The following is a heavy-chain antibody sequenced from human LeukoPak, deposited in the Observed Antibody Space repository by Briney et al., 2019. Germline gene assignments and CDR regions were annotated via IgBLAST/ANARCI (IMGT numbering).Heavy chain of an antibody. CDR3: AREGIPATTPPFDAFDI. D-gene: IGHD1-20*01. J-gene: IGHJ3*02. CDR2: ISSSSSYI. V-gene: IGHV3-21*01. Sequence: PGGSLRLSCAASGFTFSSYSMNWVRQAPGRGLEWVSSISSSSSYIYYADSVKGRFTISRDNAKNSLYLQMNSLRAEDTAIYYCAREGIPATTPPFDAFDIWGQGTMVTVSS. CDR1: GFTFSSYS.